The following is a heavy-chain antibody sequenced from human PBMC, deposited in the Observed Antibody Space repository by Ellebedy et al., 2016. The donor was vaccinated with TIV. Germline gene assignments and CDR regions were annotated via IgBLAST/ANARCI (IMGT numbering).Heavy chain of an antibody. CDR1: GFTFSGYW. Sequence: GGSLRLXCAASGFTFSGYWISWDRQAPGKGLEWVANIKEDGSEKYYVDSVKGRFTISRDNAKNSLYLQMNSLRAEDTAVYFCARGEGWIDNWGQGTLVTVSS. V-gene: IGHV3-7*04. CDR2: IKEDGSEK. D-gene: IGHD5-24*01. J-gene: IGHJ4*02. CDR3: ARGEGWIDN.